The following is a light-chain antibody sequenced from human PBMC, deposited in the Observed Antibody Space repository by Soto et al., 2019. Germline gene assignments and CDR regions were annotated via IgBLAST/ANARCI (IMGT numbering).Light chain of an antibody. CDR3: SSYTSSSLYV. J-gene: IGLJ1*01. CDR2: EVS. Sequence: QSALTQPASVSGSPGQSITISCTGTSSDVGGYNSVSWYQQHPGKAPKLIIYEVSNRPSGVSNRFSGSKSGNTASLTISGRQAEDEADYYCSSYTSSSLYVFGTGTKLTVL. V-gene: IGLV2-14*01. CDR1: SSDVGGYNS.